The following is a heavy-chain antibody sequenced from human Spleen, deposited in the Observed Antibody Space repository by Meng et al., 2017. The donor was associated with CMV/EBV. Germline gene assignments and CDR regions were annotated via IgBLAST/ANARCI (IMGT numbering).Heavy chain of an antibody. CDR3: VLEVGFDN. Sequence: SVKVSCKASRDTFSKYALSWVRQAPGQGLEWMGGIIPVLETTNYAQKFQGRLTVTADKSTSTAYMVLSGLTSEDTAVYYCVLEVGFDNWGQGTLVTVSS. V-gene: IGHV1-69*10. J-gene: IGHJ4*02. CDR2: IIPVLETT. CDR1: RDTFSKYA. D-gene: IGHD2-15*01.